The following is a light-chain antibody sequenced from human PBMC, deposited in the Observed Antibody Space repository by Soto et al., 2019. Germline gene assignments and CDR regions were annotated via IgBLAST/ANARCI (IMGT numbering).Light chain of an antibody. CDR2: EVS. Sequence: QSALTQPASVSGSPGQSITISCTGTSSDVGGYNFVSWYQQHPGKAPKLIIYEVSKRPSGVSNRFSGAKAGDTASLTNSGLQAEDEADYCCTSYTRGTTLRGLGGGTKLP. V-gene: IGLV2-14*01. CDR1: SSDVGGYNF. CDR3: TSYTRGTTLRG. J-gene: IGLJ3*02.